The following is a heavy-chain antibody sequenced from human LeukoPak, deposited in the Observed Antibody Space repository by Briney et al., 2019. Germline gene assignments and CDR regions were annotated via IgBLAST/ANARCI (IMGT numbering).Heavy chain of an antibody. CDR1: GGSFSGYY. V-gene: IGHV4-34*01. D-gene: IGHD5-18*01. J-gene: IGHJ4*02. CDR2: INQSGST. CDR3: ARIRGYSYGY. Sequence: SETLSLTCAVYGGSFSGYYWSWIRQPPGKGLEWIGEINQSGSTNYNPSLKSRVTISVDTSKNKFSLKLSSVTAADTAVYYCARIRGYSYGYWGQGTLVTVSS.